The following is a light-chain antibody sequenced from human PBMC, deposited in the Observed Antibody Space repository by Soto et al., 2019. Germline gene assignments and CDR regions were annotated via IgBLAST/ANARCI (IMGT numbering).Light chain of an antibody. CDR1: QRVGGNN. CDR3: QQYDNSIT. J-gene: IGKJ5*01. V-gene: IGKV3-20*01. CDR2: GAS. Sequence: EIVLTQSPGTQSLSPGETATLSCRASQRVGGNNLAWYHQKPGQTPRLLIYGASSSPNGIPDWFSGSGSGTDFTLTISRLEPEDFAVYYCQQYDNSITFGQGTRLEIE.